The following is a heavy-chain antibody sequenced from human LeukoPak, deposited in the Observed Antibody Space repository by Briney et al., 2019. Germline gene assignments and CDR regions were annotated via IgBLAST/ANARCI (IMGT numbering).Heavy chain of an antibody. J-gene: IGHJ5*02. CDR3: ARDYDYVWGSYRYRGDNWFDP. CDR1: GYTFTGYY. V-gene: IGHV1-2*02. D-gene: IGHD3-16*02. Sequence: ASVKVSCKASGYTFTGYYMHWVRQAPGQGLEWMGWINPNSGGTNYAQKFQGRATMTRDTSISTAYMELSRLRSDDTAVYYCARDYDYVWGSYRYRGDNWFDPWGQGTLVTVSS. CDR2: INPNSGGT.